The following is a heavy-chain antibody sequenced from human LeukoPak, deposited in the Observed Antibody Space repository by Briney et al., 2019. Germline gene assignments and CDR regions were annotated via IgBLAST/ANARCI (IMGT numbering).Heavy chain of an antibody. J-gene: IGHJ6*03. Sequence: ASVKVSCKASGYTFTSYGISWVRQAPGQGLEWMGWISAYNGNTNYAQKLQGRVTMTTDTSTSTAYMKLRSLRSDDTAVYYCARVSVVPAAMTYYYYYYMDVWGKGTTVTVSS. CDR1: GYTFTSYG. CDR2: ISAYNGNT. D-gene: IGHD2-2*01. V-gene: IGHV1-18*01. CDR3: ARVSVVPAAMTYYYYYYMDV.